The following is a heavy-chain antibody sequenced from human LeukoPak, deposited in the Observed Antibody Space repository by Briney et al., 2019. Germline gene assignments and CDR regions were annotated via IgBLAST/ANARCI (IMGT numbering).Heavy chain of an antibody. CDR2: FDGSNN. D-gene: IGHD1-7*01. CDR1: GFSFSSYG. V-gene: IGHV3-30*02. J-gene: IGHJ4*02. Sequence: GGSLTLPCAASGFSFSSYGMLWARQAPGKGGEWVAFDGSNNYSAESVKGRFTISRDNSKTTLYLQMNSLRAEDTAVYYCAKREYIWNFIDYWGQGTLVTVSS. CDR3: AKREYIWNFIDY.